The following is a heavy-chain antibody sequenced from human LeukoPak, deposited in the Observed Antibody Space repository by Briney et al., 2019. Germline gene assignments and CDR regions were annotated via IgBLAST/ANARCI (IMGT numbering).Heavy chain of an antibody. D-gene: IGHD3-10*01. J-gene: IGHJ6*03. CDR3: ARGRGPPNTNRDFYFYYYMDV. V-gene: IGHV1-24*01. CDR2: FDPEDGET. Sequence: ASVKVSCKVSGYTLTELSMHWVRQAPGKGLEWMGGFDPEDGETIYAQKFQGRVTMTEDTSTDTAYMELNNLRSEDMARYYCARGRGPPNTNRDFYFYYYMDVWGTGTTVAVSS. CDR1: GYTLTELS.